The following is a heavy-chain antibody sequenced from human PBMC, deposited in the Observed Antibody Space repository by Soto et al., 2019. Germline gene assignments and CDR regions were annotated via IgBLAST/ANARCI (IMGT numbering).Heavy chain of an antibody. CDR1: GYTFTSYG. Sequence: QVQLVQSGAEVKKPGASVKVSCKASGYTFTSYGISWVRQAPGQGLEWMGWISAYNGNTNYAQKRQGRVTMTTDTSTSTAYMELRSLGFDDTDVYYCARLMYYYDSSGYLYYFDYWGQGTLVTVSS. CDR2: ISAYNGNT. V-gene: IGHV1-18*01. D-gene: IGHD3-22*01. J-gene: IGHJ4*02. CDR3: ARLMYYYDSSGYLYYFDY.